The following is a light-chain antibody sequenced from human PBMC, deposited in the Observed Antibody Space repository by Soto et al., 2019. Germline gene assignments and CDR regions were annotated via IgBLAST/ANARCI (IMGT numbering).Light chain of an antibody. Sequence: QSPLTQPASVSGSPGQSITISCTGTSSDVGTYTLVSWYQQHPGKAPKLVIYEVNKRPAGVSKRFSGSKSGDTASLTISGLQAEDEADYYCSSYAGAITFYVFGTGTKVTVL. J-gene: IGLJ1*01. CDR3: SSYAGAITFYV. CDR1: SSDVGTYTL. V-gene: IGLV2-23*02. CDR2: EVN.